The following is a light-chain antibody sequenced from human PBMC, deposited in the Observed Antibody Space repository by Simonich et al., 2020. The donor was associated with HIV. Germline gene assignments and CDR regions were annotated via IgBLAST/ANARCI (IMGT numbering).Light chain of an antibody. Sequence: QSALTQPASVSGSPGQSITISCTGTSSDVGGYKFVSWYQQHPGQAPTHMIYDVNTRPSGVSNLFSGSKSGNTASLTISGLQAEDEADYYCSSYTSSTTLVLFGGGTKLTVL. CDR2: DVN. J-gene: IGLJ2*01. CDR1: SSDVGGYKF. V-gene: IGLV2-14*03. CDR3: SSYTSSTTLVL.